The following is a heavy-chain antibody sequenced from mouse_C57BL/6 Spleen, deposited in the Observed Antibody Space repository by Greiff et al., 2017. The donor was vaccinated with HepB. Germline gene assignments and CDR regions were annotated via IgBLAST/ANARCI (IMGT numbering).Heavy chain of an antibody. CDR3: ASSSYGY. V-gene: IGHV1-85*01. Sequence: VQLQQSGPELVKPGASVKLSCKASGYTFTSYDINWVKQRPGQGLEWIGWIYPRDGSTQYNEKFKGKATLTVDTSSSTAYMELHSLTSEDSAVYFCASSSYGYWGQGTTLTVSS. D-gene: IGHD1-1*01. J-gene: IGHJ2*01. CDR1: GYTFTSYD. CDR2: IYPRDGST.